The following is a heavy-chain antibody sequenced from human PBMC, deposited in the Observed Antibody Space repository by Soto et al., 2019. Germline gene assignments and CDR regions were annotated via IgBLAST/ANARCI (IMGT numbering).Heavy chain of an antibody. CDR1: GGSFSGYY. CDR2: INHSGST. CDR3: TNGKVYCSSTSCSHSFYYFDY. Sequence: SETLSLTCAVYGGSFSGYYWSWIRQPPGKGLEWIGEINHSGSTNYNPSLKSRVTISVDTSKNQFSLKLSSVTAADTAVYYCTNGKVYCSSTSCSHSFYYFDYWGQGTMVTVSS. D-gene: IGHD2-2*01. V-gene: IGHV4-34*01. J-gene: IGHJ4*02.